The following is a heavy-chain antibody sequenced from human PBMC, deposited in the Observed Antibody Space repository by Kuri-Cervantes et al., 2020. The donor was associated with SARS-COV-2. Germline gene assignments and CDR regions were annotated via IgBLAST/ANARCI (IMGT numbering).Heavy chain of an antibody. CDR2: MNTSGSA. CDR3: ASALAYYSDSSGFTYYFDY. D-gene: IGHD3-22*01. CDR1: DGSISSGSYY. Sequence: SETLSLTCTVSDGSISSGSYYWSWIRQPAGKGLEWIGDMNTSGSANYNPSLRSRFTISVDTSKNQFPLKLTSVTAADTAVYYCASALAYYSDSSGFTYYFDYWGQGTQVTVSS. J-gene: IGHJ4*02. V-gene: IGHV4-61*09.